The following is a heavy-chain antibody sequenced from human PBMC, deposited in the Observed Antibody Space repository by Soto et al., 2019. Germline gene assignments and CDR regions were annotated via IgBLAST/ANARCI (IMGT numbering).Heavy chain of an antibody. CDR2: ISGRGGST. CDR1: GFTFSSYA. D-gene: IGHD2-2*01. J-gene: IGHJ4*02. V-gene: IGHV3-23*01. CDR3: AKYLEVVPAAPLDY. Sequence: EVQLLESGGGLVQPGGSLRLSCAASGFTFSSYAMSWVRQAPGQGLEWVSAISGRGGSTYYADSVKGRFTISRDNSKNTLYMQMKSLRAEDTAVYYCAKYLEVVPAAPLDYWGQGTLATVSS.